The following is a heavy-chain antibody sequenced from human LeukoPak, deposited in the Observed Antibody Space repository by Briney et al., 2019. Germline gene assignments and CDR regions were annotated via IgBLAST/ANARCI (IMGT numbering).Heavy chain of an antibody. V-gene: IGHV4-61*08. CDR2: IYYSGST. J-gene: IGHJ1*01. Sequence: SQTLSLTCTVSGGSISSGGYYWSWIRQPPGKGLEWIGYIYYSGSTNYNPSLKSRVTISVDTSKNQFSLKLSSVTAADTAVYYCARSQNYYGSSGYSGDEYFQHWGQGTLVTVSS. CDR3: ARSQNYYGSSGYSGDEYFQH. CDR1: GGSISSGGYY. D-gene: IGHD3-22*01.